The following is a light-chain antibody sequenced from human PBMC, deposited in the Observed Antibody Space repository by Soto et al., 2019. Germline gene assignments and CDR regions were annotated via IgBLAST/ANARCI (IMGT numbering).Light chain of an antibody. CDR3: QQRSNWPRGLT. J-gene: IGKJ4*01. CDR2: DAS. Sequence: EIVLTQSPATLSLSPGERATLSCRASQSVSSNLAWYQQKPGQAPRLLIYDASNRATGIPARFSGSGSGTDSTLTISSLEPEDFAVYYCQQRSNWPRGLTFGGGTKVEIK. CDR1: QSVSSN. V-gene: IGKV3-11*01.